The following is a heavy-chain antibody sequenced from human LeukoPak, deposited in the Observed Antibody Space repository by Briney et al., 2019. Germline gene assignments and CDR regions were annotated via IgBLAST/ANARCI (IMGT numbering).Heavy chain of an antibody. Sequence: PSQTLSLTCTVSGGSISSGSYYWSWIRQPAGKGLEWIGRIYTSGSANYNPSLKSRVTMSVDTSKNQFSLKVTSVTAADTAVYYCARSLGVQQWSSSFDCWGQGALVTVSS. V-gene: IGHV4-61*02. CDR3: ARSLGVQQWSSSFDC. D-gene: IGHD3-10*01. J-gene: IGHJ4*02. CDR2: IYTSGSA. CDR1: GGSISSGSYY.